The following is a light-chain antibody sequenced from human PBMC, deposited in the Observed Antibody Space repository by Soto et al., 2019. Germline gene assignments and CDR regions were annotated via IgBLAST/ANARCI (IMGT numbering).Light chain of an antibody. CDR1: NSDVGGYNY. CDR2: EVT. V-gene: IGLV2-14*01. Sequence: QSVLTQPASVSGSPGQSITISCTGTNSDVGGYNYVSWYQQHPGKAPKLMVYEVTKRPSGVSNRFSGSKSGNTASLTISGLQAEDEADYYCSSYASSSTLVVFGGGTQLTVL. CDR3: SSYASSSTLVV. J-gene: IGLJ2*01.